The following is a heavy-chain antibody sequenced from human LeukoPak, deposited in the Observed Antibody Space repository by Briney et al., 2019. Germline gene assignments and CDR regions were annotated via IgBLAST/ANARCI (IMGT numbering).Heavy chain of an antibody. D-gene: IGHD6-6*01. CDR3: ARDSTAAPISYMDV. CDR2: ISWNSGSK. J-gene: IGHJ6*03. CDR1: GFIFDDYG. Sequence: PGRSLRLSCAASGFIFDDYGMHWVRQALGKGLEWVSGISWNSGSKEYADSVKGRFTISRDNAKNSLYLQMNGLRVEDMALYFCARDSTAAPISYMDVWGKGTTVTVSS. V-gene: IGHV3-9*03.